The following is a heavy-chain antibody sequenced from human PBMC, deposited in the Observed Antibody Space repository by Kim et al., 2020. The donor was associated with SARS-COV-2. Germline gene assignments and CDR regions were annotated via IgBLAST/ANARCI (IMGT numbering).Heavy chain of an antibody. J-gene: IGHJ3*02. D-gene: IGHD3-10*01. Sequence: GGSLRLSCAASGFTLSDHYIDWVRQAPGKGLEWVGRSRNQARSYTTEYGASVRGRFTISRDNSKTSVYLQMNSLKSEDTAIYYCARDISGHMGRDASAFDSWGQGTIVTVSS. V-gene: IGHV3-72*01. CDR2: SRNQARSYTT. CDR1: GFTLSDHY. CDR3: ARDISGHMGRDASAFDS.